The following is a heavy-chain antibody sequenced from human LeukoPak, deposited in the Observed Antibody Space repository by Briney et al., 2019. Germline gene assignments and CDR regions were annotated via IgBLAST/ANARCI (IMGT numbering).Heavy chain of an antibody. CDR1: GYTFTSYG. V-gene: IGHV1-18*01. CDR3: ARPGNYGETLDAFDI. CDR2: ISVYNGNT. D-gene: IGHD4-17*01. J-gene: IGHJ3*02. Sequence: ASVKVSCKASGYTFTSYGISWVRQAPGQGLEWMGWISVYNGNTNYAQKLQGRVTMTTDTSTSTAYMELRSLRSDDTAVYYCARPGNYGETLDAFDIWGQGTTVTVSS.